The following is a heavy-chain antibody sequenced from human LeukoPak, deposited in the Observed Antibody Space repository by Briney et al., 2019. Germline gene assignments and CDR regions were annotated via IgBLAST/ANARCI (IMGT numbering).Heavy chain of an antibody. Sequence: SETLSLTCAVYGGSFSGFYWNWIRQPPGKGLEWIGEINHSGSTNYNPSLKSRVTISVDTSKNQSSLKLSSVTAADTAVYYCASGAVAGTVDYWGQGTLVTVSS. CDR1: GGSFSGFY. D-gene: IGHD6-19*01. J-gene: IGHJ4*02. CDR3: ASGAVAGTVDY. CDR2: INHSGST. V-gene: IGHV4-34*01.